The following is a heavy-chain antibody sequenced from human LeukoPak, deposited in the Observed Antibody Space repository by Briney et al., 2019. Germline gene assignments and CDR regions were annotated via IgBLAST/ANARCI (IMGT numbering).Heavy chain of an antibody. Sequence: SQTLSLTCTVSGGSISSGGYYWSWIRQHPGKGLEWIGYIYYSGSTYYNPSLKSRVTISVDTSKNQFSLELSSVTAADTAVYYCARGLRDGYNIDYWGQGTLVTVSS. CDR3: ARGLRDGYNIDY. V-gene: IGHV4-31*03. CDR2: IYYSGST. CDR1: GGSISSGGYY. D-gene: IGHD5-24*01. J-gene: IGHJ4*02.